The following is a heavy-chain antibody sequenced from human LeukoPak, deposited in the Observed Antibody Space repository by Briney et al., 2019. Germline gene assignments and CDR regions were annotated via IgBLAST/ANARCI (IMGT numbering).Heavy chain of an antibody. D-gene: IGHD4/OR15-4a*01. CDR2: INPNSGGT. CDR1: GYTFTGYY. J-gene: IGHJ4*02. V-gene: IGHV1-2*02. Sequence: ASVKVSCKASGYTFTGYYMHWVRQAPGLGLEWMGWINPNSGGTNYAQKFQGRVTMTRDTSISTAYMELSRLRSDDTAVYYCARRLFKGESPFGYWGQGTLVTVSS. CDR3: ARRLFKGESPFGY.